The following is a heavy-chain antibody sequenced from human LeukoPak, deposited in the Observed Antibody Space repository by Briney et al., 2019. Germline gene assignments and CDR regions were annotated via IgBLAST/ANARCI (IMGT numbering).Heavy chain of an antibody. CDR3: AKEIREYQLVSFDYYYGMDV. CDR2: INTNSGSI. CDR1: GFTFSNYA. D-gene: IGHD2-2*01. V-gene: IGHV3-23*01. J-gene: IGHJ6*02. Sequence: GGSLRLSCAASGFTFSNYAMSWVRQAPGKGPEWVSAINTNSGSIYYTDSVKGRFTTSRDNSRNTLYLQMNDLRPEDTAVYYCAKEIREYQLVSFDYYYGMDVWGQGTTVTVSS.